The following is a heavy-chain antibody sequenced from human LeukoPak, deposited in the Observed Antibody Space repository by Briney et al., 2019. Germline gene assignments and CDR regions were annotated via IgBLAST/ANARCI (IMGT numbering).Heavy chain of an antibody. Sequence: PSETLSLTCTVSGGSISSGGYYWSWLRQHPGTGLEWIGYIYYSGSTYYNPSLKSRVTISVDTSKNQFSLKLSSVTAADTAVYYCARGPDDYFDYWGQGTLVTVSS. J-gene: IGHJ4*02. V-gene: IGHV4-31*03. CDR2: IYYSGST. CDR3: ARGPDDYFDY. CDR1: GGSISSGGYY. D-gene: IGHD2-2*01.